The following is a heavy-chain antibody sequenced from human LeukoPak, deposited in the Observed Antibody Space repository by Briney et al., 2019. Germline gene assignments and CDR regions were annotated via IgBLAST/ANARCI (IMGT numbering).Heavy chain of an antibody. Sequence: GGYLRLSCAASGFTFSSYGMHWVRQAPGKGLEWVAVIWYDGSNKYYADSVKGRLTISRDNSKNTLYLQMNSLRAEDTAVYYCAREGYNWIGTSFDYWGQGTLVTVSS. CDR3: AREGYNWIGTSFDY. D-gene: IGHD1-1*01. V-gene: IGHV3-33*01. J-gene: IGHJ4*02. CDR2: IWYDGSNK. CDR1: GFTFSSYG.